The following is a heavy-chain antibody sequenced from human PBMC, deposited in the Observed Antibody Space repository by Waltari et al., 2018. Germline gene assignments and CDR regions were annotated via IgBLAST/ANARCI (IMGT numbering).Heavy chain of an antibody. J-gene: IGHJ3*02. Sequence: QVQLQELGPGLVKPPETLSLTCGVVAYSINSAYYRGSIRQSPGKGLEWMGSIYYSGTTYYHPSLKSRVTLSMDTSSNQFSLKLTSVSAAGSGVYYCARDRHYYGGGYGRGRDSFDIWGQGTLVTVSS. D-gene: IGHD3-10*01. V-gene: IGHV4-38-2*02. CDR2: IYYSGTT. CDR3: ARDRHYYGGGYGRGRDSFDI. CDR1: AYSINSAYY.